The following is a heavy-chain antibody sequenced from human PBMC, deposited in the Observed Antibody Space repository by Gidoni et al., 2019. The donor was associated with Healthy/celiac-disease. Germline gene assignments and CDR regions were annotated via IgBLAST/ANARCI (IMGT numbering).Heavy chain of an antibody. Sequence: QVTLKESGPALVKPTQTLTLTCTFSGFSLSTSGMRVSWIRQPPGKALEWLARIDWDDDKFYSTSLKTRLTISKDTSKNQVVLTMTNMDPVDTATYYCARSGYSSSWYPHWGQGTLVTVSS. D-gene: IGHD6-13*01. CDR2: IDWDDDK. CDR1: GFSLSTSGMR. J-gene: IGHJ4*02. V-gene: IGHV2-70*04. CDR3: ARSGYSSSWYPH.